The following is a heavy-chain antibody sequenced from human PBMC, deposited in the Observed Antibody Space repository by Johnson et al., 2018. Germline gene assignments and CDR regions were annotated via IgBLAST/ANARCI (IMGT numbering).Heavy chain of an antibody. V-gene: IGHV3-13*01. CDR1: GFTFSSYD. CDR3: ARGTTSSSYGDPLGDYYYGMDV. J-gene: IGHJ6*02. D-gene: IGHD4-17*01. Sequence: EVQLLESGGGVVRPGGSLRLSCAASGFTFSSYDMHWVRQATGKGLEWVSAIGTAGDTYYPGSVKGRFTISRENAKNSLYLQMNSLRARDTAVYYCARGTTSSSYGDPLGDYYYGMDVWGQGTTVTVSS. CDR2: IGTAGDT.